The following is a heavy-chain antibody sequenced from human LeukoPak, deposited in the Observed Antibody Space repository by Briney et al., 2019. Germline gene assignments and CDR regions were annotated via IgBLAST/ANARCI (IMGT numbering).Heavy chain of an antibody. CDR2: FDPEDGET. Sequence: GASVKVSCKVSGYTLTELSMHWVRQAPGKGLEWMGGFDPEDGETIYAQKLQGRVTMTTDTSTSTAYMELRSLRSDDTAVYYCARGLWFGELLSWFDPWGQGTLVTVSS. V-gene: IGHV1-24*01. D-gene: IGHD3-10*01. CDR1: GYTLTELS. J-gene: IGHJ5*02. CDR3: ARGLWFGELLSWFDP.